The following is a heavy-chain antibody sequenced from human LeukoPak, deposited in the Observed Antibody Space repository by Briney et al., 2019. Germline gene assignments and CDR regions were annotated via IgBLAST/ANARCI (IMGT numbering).Heavy chain of an antibody. CDR3: AADSSGYYNFDY. D-gene: IGHD3-22*01. J-gene: IGHJ4*02. CDR2: INPSGGST. V-gene: IGHV1-46*01. Sequence: ATVKVSCKASGYTFTSYYMHWVRQAPGQGLEWMGIINPSGGSTSYAQKFQGRVTMTRDTSTSTVYMELSSLRSEDTAVYYCAADSSGYYNFDYWGQGTLVTVSS. CDR1: GYTFTSYY.